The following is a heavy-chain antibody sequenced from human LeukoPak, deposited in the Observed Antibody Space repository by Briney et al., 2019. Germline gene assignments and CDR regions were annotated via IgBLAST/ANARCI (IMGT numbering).Heavy chain of an antibody. J-gene: IGHJ4*02. CDR2: INPNSGGT. D-gene: IGHD3-22*01. V-gene: IGHV1-2*06. CDR3: ARDGDYDSSGFFLDY. CDR1: GYTFTAYY. Sequence: ASVKVSCKASGYTFTAYYMHWVRQAPGQGLEWMGRINPNSGGTNYAQKFQGRVTMTRDTSISTAYMELSRLRSDDTAVYYCARDGDYDSSGFFLDYWGRGTLVTVSS.